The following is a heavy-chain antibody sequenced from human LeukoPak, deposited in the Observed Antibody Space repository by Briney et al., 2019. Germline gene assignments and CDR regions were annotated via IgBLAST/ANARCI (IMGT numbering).Heavy chain of an antibody. J-gene: IGHJ4*02. CDR3: ARSGFYCGDDCYVDY. Sequence: KPSETLSLTCAVYGGSFSFYYWSWIRQPPEKGLEWIGEINHSGSTNYNPSLKSRVTISVDTSKKQFSLKLSSVTAADTAVYYCARSGFYCGDDCYVDYWGQGTLVTVSS. CDR1: GGSFSFYY. CDR2: INHSGST. V-gene: IGHV4-34*01. D-gene: IGHD2-21*02.